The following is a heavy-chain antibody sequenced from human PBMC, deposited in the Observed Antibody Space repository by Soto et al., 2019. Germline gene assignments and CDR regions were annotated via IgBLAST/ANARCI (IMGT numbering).Heavy chain of an antibody. V-gene: IGHV4-39*01. J-gene: IGHJ5*02. CDR1: GGSISSTGHY. Sequence: SETLSLTCTVSGGSISSTGHYCGWVRQHPGKGLEWIASISYSEITYYNPSLRSRVTMSVDTSKNQFSLKLNSVTAADTAVYFCVIVEDHSRRFDPWGQGTLVTVSS. D-gene: IGHD5-18*01. CDR3: VIVEDHSRRFDP. CDR2: ISYSEIT.